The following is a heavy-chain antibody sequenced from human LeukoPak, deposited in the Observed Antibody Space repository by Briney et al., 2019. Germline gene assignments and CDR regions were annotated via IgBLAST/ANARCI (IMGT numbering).Heavy chain of an antibody. D-gene: IGHD5-18*01. CDR3: AKDSYSKGDY. CDR2: INNDGTEK. CDR1: GFTLSYHW. Sequence: GGSLTLSCAASGFTLSYHWMTWVRQPPGKGLECVANINNDGTEKNQVDSVKGTITISRDNAKNSLYLQMNSLRAEDTGVYYCAKDSYSKGDYWGQGVLVTVSS. V-gene: IGHV3-7*01. J-gene: IGHJ4*02.